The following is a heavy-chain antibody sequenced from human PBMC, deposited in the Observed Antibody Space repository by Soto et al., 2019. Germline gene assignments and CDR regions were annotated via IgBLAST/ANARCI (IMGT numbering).Heavy chain of an antibody. D-gene: IGHD3-22*01. J-gene: IGHJ1*01. CDR2: IYYSGST. CDR1: GGSISSGYYY. Sequence: SETLSLTCTVSGGSISSGYYYWSWIRQPPGKGLEWIGYIYYSGSTNYNPSLKSRVTISVDTSKNQFSLKLSSVTAADTAVYYCARGYYDSSGYYAFAEYFQHWGQGTLVTVPQ. CDR3: ARGYYDSSGYYAFAEYFQH. V-gene: IGHV4-61*01.